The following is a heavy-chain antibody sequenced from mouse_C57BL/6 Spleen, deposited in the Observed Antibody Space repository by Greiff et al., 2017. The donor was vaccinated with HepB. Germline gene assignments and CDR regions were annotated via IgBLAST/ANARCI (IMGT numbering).Heavy chain of an antibody. Sequence: VQLQQSGPELVKPGASVKISCKASGYTFTDYYMNWVKQSHGKSLEWIGDINPNNGGTSYNQKFKGKATLTVDKSSSTAYMELRSLTSEDSSVYYCARYYGSSYGFAYWGQGNLVTVSA. V-gene: IGHV1-26*01. CDR3: ARYYGSSYGFAY. CDR1: GYTFTDYY. J-gene: IGHJ3*01. D-gene: IGHD1-1*01. CDR2: INPNNGGT.